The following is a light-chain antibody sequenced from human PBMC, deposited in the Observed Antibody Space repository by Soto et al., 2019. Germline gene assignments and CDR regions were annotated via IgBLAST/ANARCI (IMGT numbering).Light chain of an antibody. CDR1: QSISSW. Sequence: DIQMTQSPSTLSASVGDRVTITCRASQSISSWLAWYQQKPGKAPKLLIYKASTLESGVTSRFSGSGSGTEFTLTIISLQSDDLATYYCQQYSSYSPLGQGTKLEIK. J-gene: IGKJ2*01. CDR3: QQYSSYSP. V-gene: IGKV1-5*03. CDR2: KAS.